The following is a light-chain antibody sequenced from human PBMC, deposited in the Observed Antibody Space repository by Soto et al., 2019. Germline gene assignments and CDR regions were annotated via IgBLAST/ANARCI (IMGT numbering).Light chain of an antibody. Sequence: QSVLTQPASVSGPPGQSITISCTGTSSDVGNYNLVSWYQQHPGKAPKLMIYEGTKRPSGVSNRFSGSKSGNTASLTISGLQAEDEADYYCCSYAGSSFDVFGTGTKVTVL. CDR1: SSDVGNYNL. CDR2: EGT. J-gene: IGLJ1*01. CDR3: CSYAGSSFDV. V-gene: IGLV2-23*01.